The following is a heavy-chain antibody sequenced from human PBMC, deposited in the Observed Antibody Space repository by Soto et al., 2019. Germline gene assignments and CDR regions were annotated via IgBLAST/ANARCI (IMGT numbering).Heavy chain of an antibody. CDR3: ARYATFSSSSTADYFDY. CDR1: GFTVSSNY. Sequence: GGSLRLSCAASGFTVSSNYMSWVRQAPGKGLEWVSVIYSGGSTYYADSVKGRFTISRDNSKNTLYLQMNSLRAEDTAVYYCARYATFSSSSTADYFDYWGQGTLVTVYS. V-gene: IGHV3-53*01. CDR2: IYSGGST. D-gene: IGHD6-13*01. J-gene: IGHJ4*02.